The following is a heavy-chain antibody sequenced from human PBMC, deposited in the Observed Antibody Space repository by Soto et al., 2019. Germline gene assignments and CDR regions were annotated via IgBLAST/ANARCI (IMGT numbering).Heavy chain of an antibody. CDR1: GFTFSSYW. CDR2: IKSDGSST. Sequence: PGESLKISCAASGFTFSSYWMHWVRQAPGKGLEWISRIKSDGSSTTHADSVKGRFTISRDNTKNTLYLQMNSLRAEETAVYYCARGPSDFLTGYAPLGHWGQGTVVTVSS. D-gene: IGHD3-9*01. J-gene: IGHJ4*02. V-gene: IGHV3-74*01. CDR3: ARGPSDFLTGYAPLGH.